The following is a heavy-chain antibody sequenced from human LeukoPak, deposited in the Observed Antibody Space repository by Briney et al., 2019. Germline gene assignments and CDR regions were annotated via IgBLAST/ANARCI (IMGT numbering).Heavy chain of an antibody. V-gene: IGHV3-30*02. Sequence: PGGSLRLSCAASGFTFSSYGMHWVRQAPGKGLEWVAFIRYDGSNKYYADSVKGRFTISRDNSKNTLYLQMNSLRAEDTAVYYCAKDHLFRVRTQTGPIDYWGQGTLVTVSS. CDR3: AKDHLFRVRTQTGPIDY. CDR2: IRYDGSNK. J-gene: IGHJ4*02. CDR1: GFTFSSYG.